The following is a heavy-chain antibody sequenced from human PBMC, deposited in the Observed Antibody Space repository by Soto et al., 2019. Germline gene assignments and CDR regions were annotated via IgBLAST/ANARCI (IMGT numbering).Heavy chain of an antibody. CDR1: GFTFSSYG. J-gene: IGHJ3*02. CDR2: IWYDGRNK. Sequence: QVQLVESGGGVVQPGRSLRLSCAASGFTFSSYGMHWVRQAPGKGLEWVALIWYDGRNKYYADSVKGRFTISRDNSKNTLYMQMNSLRAEDTAVYYCARDSPRSYYDSAGAFYIWGQGTMVTVSS. V-gene: IGHV3-33*01. D-gene: IGHD3-22*01. CDR3: ARDSPRSYYDSAGAFYI.